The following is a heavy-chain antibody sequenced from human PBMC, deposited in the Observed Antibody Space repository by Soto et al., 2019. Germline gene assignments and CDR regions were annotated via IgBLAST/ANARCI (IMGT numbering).Heavy chain of an antibody. CDR3: AREGRLGSGFDY. V-gene: IGHV3-30-3*01. J-gene: IGHJ4*02. CDR2: ISYDGSNK. Sequence: QVQVVESGGGVVQPGRSLRLSCAASGFTFSSYAIHWVRQAPGKGLEWVAVISYDGSNKYYADSVKGRFTISRDNSKNTLYLQMNSLRVEDTAVYYCAREGRLGSGFDYWGQGTRVTVSS. D-gene: IGHD6-25*01. CDR1: GFTFSSYA.